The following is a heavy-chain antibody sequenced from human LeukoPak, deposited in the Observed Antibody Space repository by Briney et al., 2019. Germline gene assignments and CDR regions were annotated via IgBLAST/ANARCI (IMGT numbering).Heavy chain of an antibody. D-gene: IGHD6-13*01. Sequence: PSETLSLTCAVYGGSFSNYYWTWIRQPPGKGLEWIGEINHSGSTNYNPSLKSRVTISVDTSKNQFSLKLSSVTAADTAVYYCAREVVAAPGTVDYWGQGTLVTVSS. J-gene: IGHJ4*01. CDR1: GGSFSNYY. CDR3: AREVVAAPGTVDY. V-gene: IGHV4-34*01. CDR2: INHSGST.